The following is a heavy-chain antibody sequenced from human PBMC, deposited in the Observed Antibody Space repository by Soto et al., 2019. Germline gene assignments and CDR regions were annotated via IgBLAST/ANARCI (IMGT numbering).Heavy chain of an antibody. D-gene: IGHD3-10*01. CDR3: ARWFGVFGGPFDY. CDR2: IYYSGST. Sequence: PSETLSLTCTVSGGSISSSSYYWGWIRQPPGKGLEWIGSIYYSGSTYYNPSLKSRVTISVDTSKNQFSLKLSSVTAADTAVYYCARWFGVFGGPFDYWGQGTLVTVSS. V-gene: IGHV4-39*01. J-gene: IGHJ4*02. CDR1: GGSISSSSYY.